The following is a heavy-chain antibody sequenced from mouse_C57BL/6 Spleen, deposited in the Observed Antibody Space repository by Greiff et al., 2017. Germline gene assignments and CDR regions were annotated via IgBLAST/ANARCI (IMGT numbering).Heavy chain of an antibody. V-gene: IGHV6-3*01. CDR3: TRTGTGWFAY. Sequence: EVKLVESGGGLVQPGGSMKLSCVASGFTFSNYWMNWVRQSPEKGLEWVAQIRLKSDNYATHYAESVKGRFTISRDDSKSSVYLQMNNLRAEDTGIYYCTRTGTGWFAYWGQGTLVTVSA. J-gene: IGHJ3*01. CDR2: IRLKSDNYAT. D-gene: IGHD4-1*01. CDR1: GFTFSNYW.